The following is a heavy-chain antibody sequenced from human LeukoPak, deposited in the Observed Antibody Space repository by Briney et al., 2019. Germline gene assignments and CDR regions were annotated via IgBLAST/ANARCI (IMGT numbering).Heavy chain of an antibody. J-gene: IGHJ6*04. CDR3: ARSGRYYGSGSYPYYYCYGMDV. V-gene: IGHV4-31*03. CDR1: GGSISSGGYY. Sequence: PSETLSLTCTVSGGSISSGGYYWSWIRQHPGKGLEWIGYIYYSGSTYYNPSLKSRVTISVDTSKNQFSLKLSSVTAADTAVYYCARSGRYYGSGSYPYYYCYGMDVWGKGTTVTVSS. D-gene: IGHD3-10*01. CDR2: IYYSGST.